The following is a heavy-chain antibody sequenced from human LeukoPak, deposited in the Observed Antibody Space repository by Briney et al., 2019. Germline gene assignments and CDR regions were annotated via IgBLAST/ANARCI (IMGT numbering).Heavy chain of an antibody. D-gene: IGHD5-18*01. Sequence: PGGSLRLSCAASGFTFSGYWMHWVRQVPGKGLVWVSRINSDGSTTSYADSVKGRFTISRDNAKNTLYLQMSSLRAEDTAAYYCARLTSRGYSYGFDSWGQGTLVTVSS. V-gene: IGHV3-74*01. CDR1: GFTFSGYW. CDR2: INSDGSTT. J-gene: IGHJ4*02. CDR3: ARLTSRGYSYGFDS.